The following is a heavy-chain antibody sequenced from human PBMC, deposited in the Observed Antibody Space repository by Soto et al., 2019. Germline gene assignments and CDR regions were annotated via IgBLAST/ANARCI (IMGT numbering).Heavy chain of an antibody. J-gene: IGHJ6*02. D-gene: IGHD3-3*01. CDR3: ARDRGGYYTTYYYYYGMDV. CDR2: IYYSGGT. V-gene: IGHV4-30-4*01. Sequence: SETLSLTCTVSGGSISSGDYYWSWIRQPPGKGLEWIGYIYYSGGTYYNPSLKSRVTISVDTSKNQFSLKLSSVTAADTAVYYCARDRGGYYTTYYYYYGMDVWGQGTTVTVSS. CDR1: GGSISSGDYY.